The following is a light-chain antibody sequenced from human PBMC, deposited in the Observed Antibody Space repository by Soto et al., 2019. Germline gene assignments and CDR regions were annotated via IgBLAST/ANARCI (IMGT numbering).Light chain of an antibody. CDR1: QSVHNY. Sequence: EIVLTQSPATLSLSPGQRATLSCRASQSVHNYLAWSQQKPGQAPRLLIYDASNRATGTPARLSGSGSGTDFTLTISRLAPEDFAVYYCQQRSYGLTFGPGTKVDF. CDR2: DAS. V-gene: IGKV3-11*01. CDR3: QQRSYGLT. J-gene: IGKJ3*01.